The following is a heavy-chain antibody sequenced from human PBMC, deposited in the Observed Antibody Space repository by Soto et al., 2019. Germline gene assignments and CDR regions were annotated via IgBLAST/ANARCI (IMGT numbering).Heavy chain of an antibody. D-gene: IGHD2-21*02. CDR1: GFTFSNAW. Sequence: EVQLVESGGGLVKPGGSLRLSCAASGFTFSNAWMSWVHQAPGKGLEWVGRIKSKTDGGTTDYAAPVKGRFTISRDDSKNTLYLQMNSLKTEDTAVYYCTTVAYCGGDCYSNRYFDLWGRGTLVTVSS. CDR2: IKSKTDGGTT. V-gene: IGHV3-15*01. CDR3: TTVAYCGGDCYSNRYFDL. J-gene: IGHJ2*01.